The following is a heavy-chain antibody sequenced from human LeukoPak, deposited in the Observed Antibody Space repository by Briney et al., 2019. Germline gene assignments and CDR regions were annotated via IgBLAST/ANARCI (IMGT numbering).Heavy chain of an antibody. V-gene: IGHV4-39*07. CDR1: GGSISSSSYY. Sequence: SETLSLTCTVSGGSISSSSYYWGWIRQPPGKGLEWIGSIYYSGSTNYNPSLKSRVTISVDTSKNQFSLKLSSVTAADTAVYYCARTDGYNLDYNFDYWGQGTLVTVSS. CDR2: IYYSGST. J-gene: IGHJ4*02. CDR3: ARTDGYNLDYNFDY. D-gene: IGHD5-24*01.